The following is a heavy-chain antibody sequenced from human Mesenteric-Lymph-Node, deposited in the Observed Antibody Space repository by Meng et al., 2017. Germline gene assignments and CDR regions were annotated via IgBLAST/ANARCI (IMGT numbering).Heavy chain of an antibody. Sequence: VQLEESGGGLVQPGGPLRLSCAASGFTFSSYWMHWVRQAPGKGLEWVSRIKSDGSTINYADSVMGRFTISRDNAKNTMYLQMNSLRVEDTALYYCTRAGSYRHDYWGQGTLVTVSS. V-gene: IGHV3-74*02. D-gene: IGHD3-10*01. J-gene: IGHJ4*02. CDR3: TRAGSYRHDY. CDR1: GFTFSSYW. CDR2: IKSDGSTI.